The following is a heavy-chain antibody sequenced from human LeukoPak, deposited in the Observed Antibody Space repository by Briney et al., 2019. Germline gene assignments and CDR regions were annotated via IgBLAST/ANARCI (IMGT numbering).Heavy chain of an antibody. D-gene: IGHD2-2*01. V-gene: IGHV1-24*01. Sequence: ASVKVSCKVSGYTLTELSMHWVRQAPGKGLEWMGGFDPEDGETIYAQKFQGRVTMTEDTSTGTAYMELSSLRSEDTAVYYCATETIVPAAPYYYYGMDVWGQGTTVTVSS. CDR2: FDPEDGET. CDR3: ATETIVPAAPYYYYGMDV. CDR1: GYTLTELS. J-gene: IGHJ6*02.